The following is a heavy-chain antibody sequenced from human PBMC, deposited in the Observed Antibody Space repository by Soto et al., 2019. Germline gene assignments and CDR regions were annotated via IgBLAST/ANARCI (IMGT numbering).Heavy chain of an antibody. Sequence: SETLSLTCAVYGGSFSGYYWTWIRQPPGTGLEWIGEINHSGSTNYNPSLESRVTISVDTSKNQFSLKLTSVTAADTAVYYCARDKITGLFDYWGQGTRVNVSS. CDR1: GGSFSGYY. CDR3: ARDKITGLFDY. CDR2: INHSGST. D-gene: IGHD2-8*02. J-gene: IGHJ4*02. V-gene: IGHV4-34*01.